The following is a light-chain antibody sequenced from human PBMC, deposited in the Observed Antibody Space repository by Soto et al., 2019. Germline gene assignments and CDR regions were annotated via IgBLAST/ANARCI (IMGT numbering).Light chain of an antibody. J-gene: IGKJ2*01. CDR2: LGS. CDR3: MQALETPYT. CDR1: KRPRLVKGNTF. V-gene: IGKV2-28*01. Sequence: EIVMTQSHPPRPSTPEEPASTPFRSVKRPRLVKGNTFLDWYLQKPGQSPQLLIYLGSNRASGVPDRVSGREAGTDFTLKISRVEAEDVGVYYCMQALETPYTFGQGTKLEIK.